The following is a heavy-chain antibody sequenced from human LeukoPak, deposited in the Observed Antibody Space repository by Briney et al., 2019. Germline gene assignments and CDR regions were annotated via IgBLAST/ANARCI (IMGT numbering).Heavy chain of an antibody. D-gene: IGHD2-15*01. Sequence: RPSETLSLTCNVSGQSIRSGYYWGWIRQSPRKGLEWIGSIYQTGTTYYNPSLKSRVTISVDTSKNQLSLNLSSVTAADTAVYYCARRSDWFHYWGQGILVTVSS. V-gene: IGHV4-38-2*02. CDR3: ARRSDWFHY. CDR1: GQSIRSGYY. J-gene: IGHJ5*01. CDR2: IYQTGTT.